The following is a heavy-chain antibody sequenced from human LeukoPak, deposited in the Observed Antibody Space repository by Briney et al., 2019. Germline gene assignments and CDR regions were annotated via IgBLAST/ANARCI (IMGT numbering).Heavy chain of an antibody. V-gene: IGHV3-11*01. Sequence: PSETLSLTCAVYGGSFSGYYWSWIRQAPGKGLEWVSYISSSGSTIYYADSVKGRFTISRDNAKNSLYLQMNSLRAEDTAVYYCARAASRRDGYNWDYYYYYYMDVWGKGTTVTVSS. CDR3: ARAASRRDGYNWDYYYYYYMDV. CDR2: ISSSGSTI. CDR1: GGSFSGYY. J-gene: IGHJ6*03. D-gene: IGHD5-24*01.